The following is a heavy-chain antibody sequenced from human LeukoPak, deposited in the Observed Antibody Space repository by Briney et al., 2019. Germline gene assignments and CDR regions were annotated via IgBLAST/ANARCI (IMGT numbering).Heavy chain of an antibody. V-gene: IGHV3-23*01. Sequence: GGSLRLSCAAWGYTFTTFTMNCVRQAPGKGLEWVSAINRGGGGTYYADFVKGRFTISRDNSKNTLYLQMNSLRAEDTAVYYCAKGGDLAHFYYYGLDVWGQGTTVTVSS. D-gene: IGHD2-21*01. CDR1: GYTFTTFT. CDR3: AKGGDLAHFYYYGLDV. J-gene: IGHJ6*02. CDR2: INRGGGGT.